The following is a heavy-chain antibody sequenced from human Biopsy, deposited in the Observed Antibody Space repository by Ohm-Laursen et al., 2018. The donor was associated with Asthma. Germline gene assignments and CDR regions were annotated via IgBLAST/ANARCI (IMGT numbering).Heavy chain of an antibody. CDR2: IYNDGRA. Sequence: SLRLSCAASVFSVSSSYMSWVRQAPGKGLEWVSVIYNDGRAYYADSVKGRFNVSRDNSKNTLLLQMNSLRAKDTAVYYCARAYGGSFFSGSFDIWGQGTMVTVSS. V-gene: IGHV3-53*01. CDR3: ARAYGGSFFSGSFDI. J-gene: IGHJ3*02. D-gene: IGHD4-23*01. CDR1: VFSVSSSY.